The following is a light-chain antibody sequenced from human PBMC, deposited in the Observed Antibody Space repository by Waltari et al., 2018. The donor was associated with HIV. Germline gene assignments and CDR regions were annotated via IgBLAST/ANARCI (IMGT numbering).Light chain of an antibody. CDR1: SSDVGGYDF. Sequence: SALTQPRSVSGSPGQSVTISCAGTSSDVGGYDFVSWYQQHPGKAPKLIIYDVSKRPSGVPDRFSGSKSGNTASLTISGLQAEDEFDYYCCSYAGSYTYVFGTGTTVTVL. CDR2: DVS. CDR3: CSYAGSYTYV. J-gene: IGLJ1*01. V-gene: IGLV2-11*01.